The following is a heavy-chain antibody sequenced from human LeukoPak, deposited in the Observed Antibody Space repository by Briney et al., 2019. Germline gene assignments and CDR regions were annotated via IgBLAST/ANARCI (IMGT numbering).Heavy chain of an antibody. V-gene: IGHV3-74*01. J-gene: IGHJ6*02. Sequence: GGSLRLSCAASGNYWMHWVRQAPGKGLVWVSHINSDGSWTSYADSLKGRFTISRDNSKNTLFLQMNSLRAEDTAVYYCARVNYDFWANYYYGFDVWGQGTTVTVSS. CDR2: INSDGSWT. D-gene: IGHD3-3*01. CDR1: GNYW. CDR3: ARVNYDFWANYYYGFDV.